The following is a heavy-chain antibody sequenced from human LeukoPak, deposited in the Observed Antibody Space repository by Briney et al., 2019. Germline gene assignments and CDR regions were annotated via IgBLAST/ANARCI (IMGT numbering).Heavy chain of an antibody. CDR2: INSDGSST. J-gene: IGHJ4*02. V-gene: IGHV3-74*01. D-gene: IGHD5-12*01. CDR3: VGAYDLRF. CDR1: GFTFRSYW. Sequence: GGSLRLSCAPSGFTFRSYWMHWVRRARGKGLGWVSRINSDGSSTTYADSVKGRFTISRDNAKNTLYLQMNSLRAEDTAVYYCVGAYDLRFWGQGTLVTVSS.